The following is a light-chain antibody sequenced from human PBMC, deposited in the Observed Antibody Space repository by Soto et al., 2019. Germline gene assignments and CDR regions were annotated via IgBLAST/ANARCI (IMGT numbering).Light chain of an antibody. J-gene: IGKJ1*01. CDR1: QSISSW. Sequence: DIQMTQSPSTLSASVGDIVTITCRASQSISSWLVWYQLKPGKAPKLLIFDASSFESGVPSRFSGSGSGTEFTLTITGLQPDDFATYYCQKYNGYSWKFGQGTKVDIK. CDR3: QKYNGYSWK. V-gene: IGKV1-5*01. CDR2: DAS.